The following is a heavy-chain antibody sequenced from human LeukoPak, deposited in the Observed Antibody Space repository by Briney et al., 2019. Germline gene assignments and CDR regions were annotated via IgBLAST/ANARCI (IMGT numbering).Heavy chain of an antibody. Sequence: SEGSRRVSYAAAGFTFIDHYIDSVRQATGNGLDSLGRTRNKANSYTTEYAASVKGRFTISRDDSKNSLYLQMNSLKTEDTAVYYCARAGGSEWIDYWGQGTLVTVSS. CDR1: GFTFIDHY. J-gene: IGHJ4*02. CDR2: TRNKANSYTT. D-gene: IGHD3-16*01. V-gene: IGHV3-72*01. CDR3: ARAGGSEWIDY.